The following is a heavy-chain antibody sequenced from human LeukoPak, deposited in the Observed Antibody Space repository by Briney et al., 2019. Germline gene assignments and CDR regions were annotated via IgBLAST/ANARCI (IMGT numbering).Heavy chain of an antibody. V-gene: IGHV3-48*03. Sequence: GGSLKLSCAASGLTFTSYEMSWVRQVPGKGLEWVSYISSGGSTICHAASVQGRFTISRDNSKNSVYLQMNSLRVEDTAVYYCARGGRTVGRASDYWGQGTPVTVSS. CDR1: GLTFTSYE. CDR2: ISSGGSTI. J-gene: IGHJ4*02. CDR3: ARGGRTVGRASDY. D-gene: IGHD3-16*01.